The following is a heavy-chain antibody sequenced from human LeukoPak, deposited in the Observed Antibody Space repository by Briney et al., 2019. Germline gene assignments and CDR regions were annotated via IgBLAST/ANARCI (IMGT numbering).Heavy chain of an antibody. D-gene: IGHD4-23*01. Sequence: PGGSLRLSCAASGFTFSSYSMNWVRQAPGKGLEWVSSISNSSSNIYYADSVKGRFTISRDNAKNSLYLQMNSLRAEDTAVYYCARDWGTGDYGGPKNDYWGQGTLVTVSS. CDR1: GFTFSSYS. CDR2: ISNSSSNI. V-gene: IGHV3-21*01. J-gene: IGHJ4*02. CDR3: ARDWGTGDYGGPKNDY.